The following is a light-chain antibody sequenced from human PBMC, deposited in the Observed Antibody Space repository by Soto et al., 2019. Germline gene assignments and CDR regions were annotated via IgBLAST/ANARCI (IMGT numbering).Light chain of an antibody. J-gene: IGKJ1*01. CDR3: QQYDTSWT. Sequence: EIVLTQSPGTLSLSPGGRATLSCRASQSVRRSQLAWYQQRPGQAPSLLMYAVSTRANGIPDRFSGSGSGTDFTLTISRLEPEDFAVYYCQQYDTSWTFGQGTKVEIK. CDR1: QSVRRSQ. V-gene: IGKV3-20*01. CDR2: AVS.